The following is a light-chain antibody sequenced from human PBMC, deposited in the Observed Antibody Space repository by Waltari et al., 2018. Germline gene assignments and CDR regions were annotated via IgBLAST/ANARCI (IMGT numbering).Light chain of an antibody. V-gene: IGKV3-20*01. J-gene: IGKJ3*01. CDR3: QQYGSSPPLT. Sequence: EIVLTQSPGTLSLSPGERATLSCRASQSVSNNYLTWYQQKPGQALRLLIYGASTRATCIPDRFSGSGSGTDFTLTISRLEPEDFAVYYCQQYGSSPPLTFGPGTKVDIK. CDR2: GAS. CDR1: QSVSNNY.